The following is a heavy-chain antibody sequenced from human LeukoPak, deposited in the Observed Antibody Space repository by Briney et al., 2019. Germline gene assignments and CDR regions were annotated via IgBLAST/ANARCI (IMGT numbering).Heavy chain of an antibody. CDR3: ARAHMVRGGDYFAY. Sequence: GGSLRLSCTASGFTFSIYTMSWVRQAPGKGREWGSVISGSGDRTYYADSVKGRFTISRDNSKTTLYLQMNSLRAEDTAVYYCARAHMVRGGDYFAYWGQGNLVTVSS. D-gene: IGHD3-10*01. V-gene: IGHV3-23*01. CDR1: GFTFSIYT. CDR2: ISGSGDRT. J-gene: IGHJ4*02.